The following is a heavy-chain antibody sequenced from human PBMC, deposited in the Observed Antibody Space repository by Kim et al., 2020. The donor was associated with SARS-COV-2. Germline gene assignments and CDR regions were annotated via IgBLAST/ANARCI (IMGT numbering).Heavy chain of an antibody. V-gene: IGHV1-24*01. D-gene: IGHD3-9*01. Sequence: ASVKVSCKVSGYTLTELSMHWVRQAPGKGLEWMGGFDPEDGETIYAQKFQGRVTMTEDTSTDTAHMELSSLRSEDTAVYYCATASNYDILTGYSHPPDYWGQGTLVTVSS. J-gene: IGHJ4*02. CDR2: FDPEDGET. CDR1: GYTLTELS. CDR3: ATASNYDILTGYSHPPDY.